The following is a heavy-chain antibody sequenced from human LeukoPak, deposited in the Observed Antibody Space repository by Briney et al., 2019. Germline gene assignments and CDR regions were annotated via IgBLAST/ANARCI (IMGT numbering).Heavy chain of an antibody. CDR2: IYPGDSDT. D-gene: IGHD5-12*01. CDR3: ARHGRGYSGYDYGSDY. J-gene: IGHJ4*02. V-gene: IGHV5-51*01. CDR1: GYSFTSYW. Sequence: GVSLEISCQGSGYSFTSYWIGWVRPMPGKGLEWMGIIYPGDSDTRYSPSFQGQVTISADKSISTAYLQWSSLKASDTAMYYCARHGRGYSGYDYGSDYGGQGTLVTVS.